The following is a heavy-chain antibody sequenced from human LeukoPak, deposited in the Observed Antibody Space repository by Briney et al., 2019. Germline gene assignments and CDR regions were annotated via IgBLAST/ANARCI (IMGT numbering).Heavy chain of an antibody. Sequence: GGSLRLSCATSGYNFDQYAMFWVRQAPGKGLEWVTGITWNSGTIAYADSVKGRFTISRDNAKSSLYLQMNSLRTEDTALYYCVRSVGSDWGHFDFRGQGTLVTVSS. CDR2: ITWNSGTI. CDR3: VRSVGSDWGHFDF. CDR1: GYNFDQYA. J-gene: IGHJ4*02. V-gene: IGHV3-9*01. D-gene: IGHD7-27*01.